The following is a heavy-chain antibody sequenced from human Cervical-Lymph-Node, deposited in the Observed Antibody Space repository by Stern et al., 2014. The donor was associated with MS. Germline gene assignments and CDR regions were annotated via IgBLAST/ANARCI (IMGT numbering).Heavy chain of an antibody. CDR2: INPSGGDT. Sequence: VQLVQSGAEVKKPGASVRVSCEASRTTFTSYYMHWVRQAPGQGLEWMGMINPSGGDTIYSQRFQGRLTMTRDTSTSTVYMELSSLRSEDTAVYYCASTRYGMDFWGQGTTVTVSS. CDR3: ASTRYGMDF. V-gene: IGHV1-46*01. J-gene: IGHJ6*02. CDR1: RTTFTSYY.